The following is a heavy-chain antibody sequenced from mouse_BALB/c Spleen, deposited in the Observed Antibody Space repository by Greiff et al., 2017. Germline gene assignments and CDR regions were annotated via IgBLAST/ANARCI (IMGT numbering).Heavy chain of an antibody. D-gene: IGHD2-3*01. V-gene: IGHV1-4*02. CDR1: GYTFTSYT. Sequence: VQLQQSAAELARPGASVKMSCKASGYTFTSYTMHWVKQRPGQGLEWIGYINPSSGYTEYNQKFKDKTTLTADKSSSTAYMQLSSLTSEDSAVYYCAKIYDPFAYWGQGTLVTVSA. CDR3: AKIYDPFAY. CDR2: INPSSGYT. J-gene: IGHJ3*01.